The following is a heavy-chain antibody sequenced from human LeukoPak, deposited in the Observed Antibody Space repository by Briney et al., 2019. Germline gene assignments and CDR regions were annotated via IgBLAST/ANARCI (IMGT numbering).Heavy chain of an antibody. J-gene: IGHJ3*02. Sequence: GRSLRLSCAASGFTFDDYAMHWVRQAPGKGLEWVSGISWNSGSIGYADSVKGRFTIYRDNAKNSLYLQMSSLRAEDTALYYCAKGWFRFGEFPHDAFDIWGQGTMVTVSS. D-gene: IGHD3-10*01. CDR2: ISWNSGSI. V-gene: IGHV3-9*01. CDR3: AKGWFRFGEFPHDAFDI. CDR1: GFTFDDYA.